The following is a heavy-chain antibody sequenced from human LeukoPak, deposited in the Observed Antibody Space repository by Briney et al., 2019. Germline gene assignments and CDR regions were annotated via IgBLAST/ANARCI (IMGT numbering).Heavy chain of an antibody. J-gene: IGHJ4*02. V-gene: IGHV4-34*01. Sequence: SETLSLTCAVSGGSFSGYYRTWIRQPPGKGLEWIGEINHSGSANYNPSLKSRVTISLDTSKNQFSLNLSSVTAADTAVYYCARGQGTVTTHWGQGTLVTVSS. CDR3: ARGQGTVTTH. CDR2: INHSGSA. CDR1: GGSFSGYY. D-gene: IGHD4-11*01.